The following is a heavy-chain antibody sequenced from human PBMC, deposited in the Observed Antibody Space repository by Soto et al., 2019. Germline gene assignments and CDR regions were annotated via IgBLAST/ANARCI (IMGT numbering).Heavy chain of an antibody. Sequence: PSETLSLTCTVSGGSISSYYWSWIRQPPGKGLEWIGYIYYSGSTNYNPSLKSRVTISVDTSKNQFSLKLSSVTAADTAVYYCARGGSYSRWSLAFDTWGQGTLVTVSS. J-gene: IGHJ5*02. CDR3: ARGGSYSRWSLAFDT. CDR1: GGSISSYY. V-gene: IGHV4-59*01. CDR2: IYYSGST. D-gene: IGHD6-6*01.